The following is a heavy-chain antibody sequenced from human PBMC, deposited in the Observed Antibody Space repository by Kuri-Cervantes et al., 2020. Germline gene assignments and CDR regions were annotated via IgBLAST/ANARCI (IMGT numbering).Heavy chain of an antibody. D-gene: IGHD5-12*01. CDR1: VGIFSSYG. CDR3: ARQNGYSGYAEYFDY. V-gene: IGHV1-69*05. J-gene: IGHJ4*02. CDR2: IIPVFGTA. Sequence: SVKVSCKASVGIFSSYGISWVRQAPGQGPEWMGGIIPVFGTANYAQKLQGRVTMTTDTSTSTAYMELRSLRSDDTAVYYCARQNGYSGYAEYFDYWGQGTLVTVSS.